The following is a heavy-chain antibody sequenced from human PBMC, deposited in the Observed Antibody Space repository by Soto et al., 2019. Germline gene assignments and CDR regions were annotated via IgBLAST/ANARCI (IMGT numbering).Heavy chain of an antibody. J-gene: IGHJ6*02. CDR1: GGSIGSGGYF. CDR3: ARGNCSGGSCSPYYGMDV. D-gene: IGHD2-15*01. V-gene: IGHV4-31*03. CDR2: IYYTGGS. Sequence: PSETLSLTCTVSGGSIGSGGYFWTWIRQHPGKDLEWIGYIYYTGGSYYNPSLKSRVSISVDTSKNQLSLKLSSVTAADTAVYYCARGNCSGGSCSPYYGMDVWGQGTTVTVSS.